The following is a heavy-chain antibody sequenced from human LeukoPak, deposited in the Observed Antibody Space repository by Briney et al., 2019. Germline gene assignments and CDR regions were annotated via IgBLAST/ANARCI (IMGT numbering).Heavy chain of an antibody. J-gene: IGHJ4*02. CDR1: GFTFNSYS. CDR2: LSTSSSYI. CDR3: ARDDGSYSRSPGFDS. Sequence: GGSLRLSCAASGFTFNSYSMNWVRQAPGKGLEWVSSLSTSSSYIYYADSVKGRFTVSRHNAKNSLYLQMNSLRAEDTAVYYCARDDGSYSRSPGFDSWGQGTLVTVSS. V-gene: IGHV3-21*01. D-gene: IGHD1-26*01.